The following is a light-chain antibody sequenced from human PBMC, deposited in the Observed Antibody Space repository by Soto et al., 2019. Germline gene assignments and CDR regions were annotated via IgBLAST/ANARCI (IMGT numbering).Light chain of an antibody. Sequence: QSALTQPPSVSGSPGQSVTISCTGTSGDIGSYNRVSWFQQPPGTAPQLMIYEVTKRPSGVPDRFSGSKSGNTTSLTISGLQTEDETGNSSPFDFGTWTKVTVL. CDR3: PFD. V-gene: IGLV2-18*01. CDR1: SGDIGSYNR. J-gene: IGLJ1*01. CDR2: EVT.